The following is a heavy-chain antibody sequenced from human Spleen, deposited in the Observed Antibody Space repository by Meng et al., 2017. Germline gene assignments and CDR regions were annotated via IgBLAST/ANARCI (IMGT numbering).Heavy chain of an antibody. J-gene: IGHJ4*02. V-gene: IGHV1-2*02. Sequence: HRMEAGAEVKKPVATVNVSSSASRYIVLCYEINWVRQATEQGLDLMGGINHNSGNTHYAQRFQGRVTMTGDTSISTAYMELSGLRSDDTAMYYCARDEDISAAGKLFGDYWGQGTLVTVSS. CDR2: INHNSGNT. CDR1: RYIVLCYE. D-gene: IGHD6-13*01. CDR3: ARDEDISAAGKLFGDY.